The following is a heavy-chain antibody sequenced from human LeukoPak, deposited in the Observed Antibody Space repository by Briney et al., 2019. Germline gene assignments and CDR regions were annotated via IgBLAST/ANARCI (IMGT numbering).Heavy chain of an antibody. Sequence: PGGPLRLSCSASGFTFSNCAMHWVRQAPGKGPEYVSVISSYGDKTYYADSVKGRFTISRDNSKNTVSLQMSSLRAEDTAVYYCVKDLYKGDTSSWYYFDYWGQGTLVTVSS. CDR3: VKDLYKGDTSSWYYFDY. CDR2: ISSYGDKT. J-gene: IGHJ4*02. CDR1: GFTFSNCA. D-gene: IGHD6-13*01. V-gene: IGHV3-64D*06.